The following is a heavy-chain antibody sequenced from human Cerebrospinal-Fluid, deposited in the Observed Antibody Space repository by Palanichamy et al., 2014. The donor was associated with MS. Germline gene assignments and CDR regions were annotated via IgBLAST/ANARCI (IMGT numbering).Heavy chain of an antibody. CDR3: ARGRGYGGDHYYYFNMDV. J-gene: IGHJ6*02. V-gene: IGHV1-8*01. D-gene: IGHD4-23*01. Sequence: QVQRVQSGAEVKKPGASVTVSCKASGYTFTSYDINWVRQATGQGLEWMGWMIPNNGKKGYAQKFQGRVTMTRDISISTAYMELSSLRSEDTAVYYCARGRGYGGDHYYYFNMDVWGQGTTVTVSS. CDR2: MIPNNGKK. CDR1: GYTFTSYD.